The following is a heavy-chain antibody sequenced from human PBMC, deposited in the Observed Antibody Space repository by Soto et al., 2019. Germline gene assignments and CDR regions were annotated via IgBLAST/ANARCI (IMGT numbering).Heavy chain of an antibody. CDR1: GFTVSSDY. CDR3: ARAYGGNPALFDP. Sequence: EVQLVESGGGLIQPGGSLRLSCAASGFTVSSDYMSWVRQAPGKGLEWVSVIYTGGSTYYADSVKGRFTFSRDNSKNTLYLHMNSLRAEDTAVYYCARAYGGNPALFDPWGQGTLVTVSS. J-gene: IGHJ5*02. V-gene: IGHV3-53*01. CDR2: IYTGGST. D-gene: IGHD4-17*01.